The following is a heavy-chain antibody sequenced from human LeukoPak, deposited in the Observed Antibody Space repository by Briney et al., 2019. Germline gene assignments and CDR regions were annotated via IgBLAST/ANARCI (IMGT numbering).Heavy chain of an antibody. V-gene: IGHV4-61*02. CDR3: ASSNSTTVTDKIDY. CDR2: IYTSGST. D-gene: IGHD4-17*01. Sequence: SETLSLTCTVSGGSISSGSYYWSWIRQPAGKGLEWIGRIYTSGSTNYNPSLKSRVTISVDTSKNQFSLKLSSVTAADTAVYYCASSNSTTVTDKIDYWAREPWSPSPQ. CDR1: GGSISSGSYY. J-gene: IGHJ4*02.